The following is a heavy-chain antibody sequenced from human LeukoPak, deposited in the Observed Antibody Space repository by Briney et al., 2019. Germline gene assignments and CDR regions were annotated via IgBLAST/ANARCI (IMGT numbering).Heavy chain of an antibody. Sequence: SETLSLTCTVSGGSISSSSYYWGWIRQPPGKGLEWIGSIYYSGSTCYNPSLKSRVTISVDTSKNQFSLKLSSVTAADTAVYYCLARTGTTSKQVDYWGQGTLVTVSS. D-gene: IGHD1-1*01. CDR2: IYYSGST. V-gene: IGHV4-39*07. CDR1: GGSISSSSYY. CDR3: LARTGTTSKQVDY. J-gene: IGHJ4*02.